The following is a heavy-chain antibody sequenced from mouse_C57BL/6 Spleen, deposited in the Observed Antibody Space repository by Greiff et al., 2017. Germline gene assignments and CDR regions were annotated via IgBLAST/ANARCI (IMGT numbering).Heavy chain of an antibody. CDR2: LLPGSGST. CDR3: ARRDYGSGYSYAMDY. V-gene: IGHV1-9*01. CDR1: GYTFTGYW. J-gene: IGHJ4*01. D-gene: IGHD1-1*01. Sequence: QVQLQQSGAELMKPGASVKLSCKATGYTFTGYWIEWVKQRPGHGLEWIGELLPGSGSTNYNEKFKGKATFTADTSSNTAYMKLSSLTTEDSAIDYGARRDYGSGYSYAMDYWGQGTSVTVSS.